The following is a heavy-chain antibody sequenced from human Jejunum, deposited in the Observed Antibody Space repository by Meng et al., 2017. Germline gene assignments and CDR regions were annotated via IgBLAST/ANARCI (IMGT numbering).Heavy chain of an antibody. V-gene: IGHV1-2*06. CDR3: ARELISYAFDY. CDR2: INTRTGGT. D-gene: IGHD1-26*01. J-gene: IGHJ4*02. CDR1: GYTFPDYY. Sequence: QVQLVQSAAEVKEPGASVKVSCKASGYTFPDYYLYWVRQAPGQGLEWMGRINTRTGGTIYTQKFYGRVTMTRDTSISTAYMELSRLRSDDTAVYYCARELISYAFDYWGQGSLVTVSS.